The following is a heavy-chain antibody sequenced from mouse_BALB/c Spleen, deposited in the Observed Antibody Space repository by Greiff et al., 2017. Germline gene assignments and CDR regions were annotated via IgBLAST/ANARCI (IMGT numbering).Heavy chain of an antibody. Sequence: EVKLEESGGGLVQPGGSRKLSCAASGFTFSSFGMHWVRQAPEKGLEWVAYISSGSSTIYYADTVKGRFTISRDNPKNTLFLQMTSLRSEDTAMYYCARSRDGSRAWFAYWGQGTLVTVSA. D-gene: IGHD1-1*01. CDR3: ARSRDGSRAWFAY. CDR2: ISSGSSTI. J-gene: IGHJ3*01. V-gene: IGHV5-17*02. CDR1: GFTFSSFG.